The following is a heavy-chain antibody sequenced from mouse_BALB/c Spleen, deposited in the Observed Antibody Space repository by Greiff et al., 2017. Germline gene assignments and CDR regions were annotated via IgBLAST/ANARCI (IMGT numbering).Heavy chain of an antibody. Sequence: VQLQQSGPELEKPGASVKISCKASGYSFTGYNMNWVKQSNGKSLEWIGNIDPYYGGTSYNQKFKGKATLTVDKSSSTAYMQLKSLTSEDSAVYYCARGEGFSITTATGAMDYWGQGTSVTVSS. V-gene: IGHV1-39*01. CDR1: GYSFTGYN. D-gene: IGHD1-2*01. J-gene: IGHJ4*01. CDR2: IDPYYGGT. CDR3: ARGEGFSITTATGAMDY.